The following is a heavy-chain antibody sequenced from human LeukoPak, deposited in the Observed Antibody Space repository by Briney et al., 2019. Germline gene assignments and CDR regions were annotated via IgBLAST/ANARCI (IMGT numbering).Heavy chain of an antibody. CDR2: ISSNGGST. J-gene: IGHJ5*02. CDR3: VKDMYRIAVPAPGA. D-gene: IGHD6-19*01. Sequence: SGGSLRLSCSASGFTFSNYTMHWVRQAPGKGLEYVSSISSNGGSTYSADSVKGRFTISRGNSKNTLYLQMSSLRAEDTAVYYCVKDMYRIAVPAPGAWGQGTLVTVSS. V-gene: IGHV3-64D*09. CDR1: GFTFSNYT.